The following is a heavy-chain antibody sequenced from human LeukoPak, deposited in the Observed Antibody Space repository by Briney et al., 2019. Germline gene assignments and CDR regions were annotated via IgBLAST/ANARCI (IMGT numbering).Heavy chain of an antibody. V-gene: IGHV3-49*04. D-gene: IGHD2-2*01. CDR1: GFTFGDYA. CDR2: IRSKAYGGTT. Sequence: PGGSLRLSCTASGFTFGDYAMSWVRQAPGKGLEWVGFIRSKAYGGTTEYAASVKGRFTISRDDSKSIAYLQMNSLKTEDTAVYYCTRGGGIVVPAAIYYYYMDVWGKGTTVTVSS. J-gene: IGHJ6*03. CDR3: TRGGGIVVPAAIYYYYMDV.